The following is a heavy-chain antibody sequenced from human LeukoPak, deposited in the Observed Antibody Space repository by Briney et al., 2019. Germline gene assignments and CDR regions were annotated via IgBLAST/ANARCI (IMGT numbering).Heavy chain of an antibody. V-gene: IGHV4-59*08. Sequence: SETLSLTCTVSGGSISSYYWSWIRQPPGKGLEWIEYIYYSGSTNYNPSLKSRVTISVDTSKNQFSLKLSSVTAADTAVYYCARQVVVVAPAWFDPWGQGTLVTVSS. CDR1: GGSISSYY. CDR2: IYYSGST. J-gene: IGHJ5*02. D-gene: IGHD2-15*01. CDR3: ARQVVVVAPAWFDP.